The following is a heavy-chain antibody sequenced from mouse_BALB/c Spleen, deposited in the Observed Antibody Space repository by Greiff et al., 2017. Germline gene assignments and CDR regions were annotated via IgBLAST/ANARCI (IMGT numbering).Heavy chain of an antibody. Sequence: VQLKESGPGLVKPSQSLSLTCSVTGYSITSGYYWNWIRQFPGNKLEWMGYISYDGSNNYNPSLKNRISITRDTSKNQFFLKLNSVTTEDTATYYCARAGGNPFAYWGQGTLVTVSA. CDR1: GYSITSGYY. CDR3: ARAGGNPFAY. CDR2: ISYDGSN. J-gene: IGHJ3*01. V-gene: IGHV3-6*02. D-gene: IGHD1-1*02.